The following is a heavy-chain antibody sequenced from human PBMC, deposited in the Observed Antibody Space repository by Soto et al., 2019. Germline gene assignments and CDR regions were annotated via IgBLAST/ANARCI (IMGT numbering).Heavy chain of an antibody. CDR2: IYHSGNT. D-gene: IGHD3-10*01. CDR1: GSSISSGGYS. Sequence: QLQLQESGSGLVKPSQTLSLTCGVSGSSISSGGYSWSWIRQPPGKGLEWIGYIYHSGNTYYNPSLKSRVTISVDRSKNQFSLKLSSVTAADTAVYYCARVSSGGEFFDYWGQGTLVTVSS. J-gene: IGHJ4*02. V-gene: IGHV4-30-2*01. CDR3: ARVSSGGEFFDY.